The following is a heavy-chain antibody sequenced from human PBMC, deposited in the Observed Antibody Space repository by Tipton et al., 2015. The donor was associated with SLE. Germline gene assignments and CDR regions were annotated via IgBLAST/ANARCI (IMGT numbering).Heavy chain of an antibody. Sequence: GLVKPSETLSLTCTVSGGSISSGSYYWSWIRQPPGKGLEWIGYMYHSGSTKYNPSLKSRVTISLDTSKNQVSLKLTSVTAADTAVYYCARSLLTYTRSPHFFDFWGQGTLVTVSS. CDR2: MYHSGST. CDR3: ARSLLTYTRSPHFFDF. D-gene: IGHD1-26*01. CDR1: GGSISSGSYY. J-gene: IGHJ4*02. V-gene: IGHV4-61*01.